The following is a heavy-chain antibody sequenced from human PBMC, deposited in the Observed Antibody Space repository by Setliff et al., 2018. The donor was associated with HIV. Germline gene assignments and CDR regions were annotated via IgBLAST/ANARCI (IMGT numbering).Heavy chain of an antibody. J-gene: IGHJ2*01. CDR1: GYTFTSYT. V-gene: IGHV1-3*04. D-gene: IGHD3-10*01. CDR2: INTGNANT. Sequence: ASVKVSCKASGYTFTSYTIHWVRQAPGQRLEWMGWINTGNANTKYSQKFQDRVTITRDTSASTAYMELSSLRSEDTAVYYRARDGRVLLWFGELAWYFDLWGRGTLVTVSS. CDR3: ARDGRVLLWFGELAWYFDL.